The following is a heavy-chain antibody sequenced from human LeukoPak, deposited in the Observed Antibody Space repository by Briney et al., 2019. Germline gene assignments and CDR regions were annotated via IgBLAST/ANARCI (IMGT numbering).Heavy chain of an antibody. CDR2: IYYSGST. CDR3: ARDHGYYGSGSSRNWFDP. D-gene: IGHD3-10*01. Sequence: SETLSLTCTVSGGSISSYYWSWIRQPPGKGLEWIGSIYYSGSTNYNPSLKSRVTISVDTSKNQFSLKLSSVTAADTAVYYCARDHGYYGSGSSRNWFDPWGQGTLVTVSS. J-gene: IGHJ5*02. CDR1: GGSISSYY. V-gene: IGHV4-59*01.